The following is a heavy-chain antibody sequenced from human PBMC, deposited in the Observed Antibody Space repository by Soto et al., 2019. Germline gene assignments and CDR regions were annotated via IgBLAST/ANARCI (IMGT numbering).Heavy chain of an antibody. D-gene: IGHD1-26*01. J-gene: IGHJ5*02. V-gene: IGHV3-21*01. CDR3: TRDQGGSYDSWFDP. CDR2: ISSGGSYI. CDR1: FTFSMYS. Sequence: EVQVVESGGGLVQPGGSLRLSCSFTFSMYSMNWVRQAPGKGLEWVASISSGGSYIKYADSVKGRFTISRDNAKNSVSRQMNSLRVDDTAVYFCTRDQGGSYDSWFDPWGQGPLVTVSS.